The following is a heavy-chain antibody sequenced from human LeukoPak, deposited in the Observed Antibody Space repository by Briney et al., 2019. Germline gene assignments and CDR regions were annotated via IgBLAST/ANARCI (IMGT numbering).Heavy chain of an antibody. CDR2: MNPNSGNT. CDR3: ARLLYSSSWYPSHYYGMDV. CDR1: GYTFTSYD. D-gene: IGHD6-13*01. V-gene: IGHV1-8*01. Sequence: ASVKVSCKASGYTFTSYDSNWVRQATGQGLEWMGWMNPNSGNTGYAQKFQGRVTMTRNTSISTAYMELSSLRSEDTAVYYCARLLYSSSWYPSHYYGMDVWGQGTTVTVSS. J-gene: IGHJ6*02.